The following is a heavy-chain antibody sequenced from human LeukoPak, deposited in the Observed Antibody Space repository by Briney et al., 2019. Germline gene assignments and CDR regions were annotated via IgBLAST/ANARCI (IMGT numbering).Heavy chain of an antibody. CDR2: ISSSSSYI. D-gene: IGHD3-10*01. J-gene: IGHJ4*02. Sequence: GGSLRLSCTASGFTFSSYSMNWVRQAPGKGLEWVSSISSSSSYIYYADSVKGRFTISRDNAKNSLYLQMNSLRAEDTAVYYCASGPMDNFDYWGQGTLVTVSS. V-gene: IGHV3-21*01. CDR1: GFTFSSYS. CDR3: ASGPMDNFDY.